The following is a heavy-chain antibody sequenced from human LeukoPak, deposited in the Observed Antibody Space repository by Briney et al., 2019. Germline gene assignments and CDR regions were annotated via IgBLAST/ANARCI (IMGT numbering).Heavy chain of an antibody. V-gene: IGHV3-23*01. CDR3: ATYRQVLLPFES. Sequence: GGSLRLSCAASGFTSSTFAMIWVRQPPGKGLEWVSSIFPSGGEIHYADSVRGRFTISRDNSKSTLSLQMNSLRAEDTAIYYCATYRQVLLPFESWGQGTLVTVSS. J-gene: IGHJ4*02. D-gene: IGHD2-8*02. CDR1: GFTSSTFA. CDR2: IFPSGGEI.